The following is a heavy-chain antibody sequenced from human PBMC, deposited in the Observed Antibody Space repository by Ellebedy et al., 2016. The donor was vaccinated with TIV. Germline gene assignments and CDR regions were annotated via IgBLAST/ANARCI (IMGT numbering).Heavy chain of an antibody. V-gene: IGHV4-59*08. CDR3: ARHGEEWELFP. D-gene: IGHD1-26*01. CDR2: IYYSGST. Sequence: SETLSLTCAVYGGSFSGYYWSWIRQPPGKGLEWIGYIYYSGSTNYNPSLKRRVTISVDTSKNQFSLKLSSVTAADTAVYYCARHGEEWELFPWGQGTLVTVSS. CDR1: GGSFSGYY. J-gene: IGHJ5*02.